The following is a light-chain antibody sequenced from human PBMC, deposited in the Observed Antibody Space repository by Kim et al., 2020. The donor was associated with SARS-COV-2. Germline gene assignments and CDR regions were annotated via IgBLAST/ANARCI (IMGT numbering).Light chain of an antibody. V-gene: IGKV3-20*01. CDR1: QSVTSSY. CDR2: AAS. J-gene: IGKJ3*01. Sequence: EIVLTQSPGTLSLSPGERATLSCRASQSVTSSYLAWYQQKPGQAPRLLIYAASSRATGIPDRFSGSGSGTDFTLTISRLEPEDFAVYYCQQYVSSPDITFGPGTKVDIK. CDR3: QQYVSSPDIT.